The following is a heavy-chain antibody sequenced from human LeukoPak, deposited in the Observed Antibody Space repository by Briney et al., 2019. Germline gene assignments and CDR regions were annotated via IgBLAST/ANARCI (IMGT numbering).Heavy chain of an antibody. Sequence: GRSLRLSCAASGFTFSSNAMHWVRQAPGKGLDWVAVITYDGSNKYYADSVKGRFTISRDNSKNTLYLQMNSLRAEDTALYYCARGLLGAPTSYFDYWGQGTLVTVS. J-gene: IGHJ4*02. CDR3: ARGLLGAPTSYFDY. V-gene: IGHV3-30-3*01. CDR2: ITYDGSNK. CDR1: GFTFSSNA. D-gene: IGHD1-26*01.